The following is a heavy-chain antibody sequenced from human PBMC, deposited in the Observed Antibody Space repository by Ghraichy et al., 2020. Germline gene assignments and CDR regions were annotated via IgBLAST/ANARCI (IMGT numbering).Heavy chain of an antibody. CDR2: ISYSGST. V-gene: IGHV4-59*08. CDR1: GDSISNSF. Sequence: GSLRLSCTVSGDSISNSFWSWIRQPPGKGLQWIGYISYSGSTSYNPSLKSRVTISTDTSKNQFSLKLNSVTAADTAVYYCARHTRPIVGATLHAVDMWGQGTMVTVSS. CDR3: ARHTRPIVGATLHAVDM. J-gene: IGHJ3*02. D-gene: IGHD1-26*01.